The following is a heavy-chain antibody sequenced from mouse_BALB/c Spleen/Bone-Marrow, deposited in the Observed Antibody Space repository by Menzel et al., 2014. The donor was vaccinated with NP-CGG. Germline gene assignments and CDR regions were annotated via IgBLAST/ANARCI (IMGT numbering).Heavy chain of an antibody. CDR1: GYTFTDYA. CDR3: ARSGKVRNAMDY. Sequence: VKLVESGAELVRPGVSVKISCKGSGYTFTDYAIHWVKQSHAKSLEWIGLISGYYGDAIYNQKFKGKATMTVDESSRTAYMDLARLTSEDSAIYYCARSGKVRNAMDYWGQGTSVTVSS. V-gene: IGHV1-67*01. J-gene: IGHJ4*01. CDR2: ISGYYGDA.